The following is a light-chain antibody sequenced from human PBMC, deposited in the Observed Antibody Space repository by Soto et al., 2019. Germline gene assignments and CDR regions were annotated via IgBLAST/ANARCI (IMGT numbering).Light chain of an antibody. V-gene: IGLV1-40*01. CDR2: GNS. CDR3: QSSDSSLSGGV. CDR1: SSNIGAGYD. J-gene: IGLJ3*02. Sequence: QSVLTQPPSVSGAPGQRVTISCTGSSSNIGAGYDVHWYQQLPGTAPKLLIYGNSNRPSGVPDRFSGSKSGTSASLAITGLQAADEDDYYCQSSDSSLSGGVFGGGTKLTVL.